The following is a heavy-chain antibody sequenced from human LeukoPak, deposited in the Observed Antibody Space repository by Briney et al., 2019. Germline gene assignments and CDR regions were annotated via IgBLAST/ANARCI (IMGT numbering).Heavy chain of an antibody. V-gene: IGHV4-39*01. CDR3: ARHVANFFLPQQLTPYYFDY. J-gene: IGHJ4*02. CDR2: IYYSGST. CDR1: GGSISSSSYY. Sequence: PSETLSLTCTVSGGSISSSSYYWGWLRQPPGKGLEWIGSIYYSGSTYYNPSLKSRVTISVDTSKNQFSLKLSSVTAADTAVYYCARHVANFFLPQQLTPYYFDYWGQGTLVTVSS. D-gene: IGHD6-13*01.